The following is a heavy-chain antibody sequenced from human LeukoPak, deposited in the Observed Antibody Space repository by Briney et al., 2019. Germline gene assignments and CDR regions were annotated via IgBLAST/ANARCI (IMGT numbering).Heavy chain of an antibody. CDR1: GGSVTKYY. Sequence: SETLSLTCTVSGGSVTKYYWHWIRQAPGKGLEWIGFIFHTGITNYNPSFKSRVTISVDTSKNQFSLKLTSVTAADTAVYFCARDLFPINWFESWGQGTLVTVSS. V-gene: IGHV4-59*02. J-gene: IGHJ5*01. CDR3: ARDLFPINWFES. D-gene: IGHD2-2*02. CDR2: IFHTGIT.